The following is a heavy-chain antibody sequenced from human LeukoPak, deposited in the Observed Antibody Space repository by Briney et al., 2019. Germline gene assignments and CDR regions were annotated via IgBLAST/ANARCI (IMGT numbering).Heavy chain of an antibody. V-gene: IGHV1-18*01. CDR3: ARGYYYDSSGYFVLDY. D-gene: IGHD3-22*01. CDR2: ISAYNGNT. CDR1: GYTFTSYG. J-gene: IGHJ4*02. Sequence: ASVKISCKASGYTFTSYGISWVRQAPGQGLEWMGWISAYNGNTNYAQKLQGRVTMTTDTSTSTAYMELSSLRSDDTAVYYCARGYYYDSSGYFVLDYWGQGTLVTVSS.